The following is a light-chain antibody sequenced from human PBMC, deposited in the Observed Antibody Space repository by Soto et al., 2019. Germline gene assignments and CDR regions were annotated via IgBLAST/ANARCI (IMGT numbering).Light chain of an antibody. CDR3: QQYKYLPLT. J-gene: IGKJ4*01. Sequence: DIQMTQSPSSLSASVGDRVTITCQASQDITNSLNWYQQKPGKAPKLLIYDASNLETGVPSRFSGSQSGTDITFTISSLQPEDVATYYCQQYKYLPLTFGGGTKVEIK. CDR2: DAS. CDR1: QDITNS. V-gene: IGKV1-33*01.